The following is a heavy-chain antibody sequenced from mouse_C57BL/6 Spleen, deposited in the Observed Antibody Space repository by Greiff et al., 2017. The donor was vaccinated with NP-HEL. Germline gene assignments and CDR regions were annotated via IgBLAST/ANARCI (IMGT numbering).Heavy chain of an antibody. CDR1: GYTFTSYW. D-gene: IGHD2-4*01. J-gene: IGHJ3*01. CDR3: TRNYDYGEGFAY. V-gene: IGHV1-5*01. Sequence: VQLQQSGTVLARPGASVKMSCKTSGYTFTSYWMHWVKQRPGQGLEWIGAIYPGNSDTSYNQKFKGKAKLTAVTSACTAYMELSSLTNEDSAVYYCTRNYDYGEGFAYWGQGTLVTVSA. CDR2: IYPGNSDT.